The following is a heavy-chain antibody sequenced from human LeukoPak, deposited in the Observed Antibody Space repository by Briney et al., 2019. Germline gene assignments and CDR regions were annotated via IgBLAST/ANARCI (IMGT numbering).Heavy chain of an antibody. CDR2: INSDGSLT. D-gene: IGHD3-9*01. Sequence: PGGSLRLSCAASGXTFSSYWVHWVRQAPGKGLVWVSRINSDGSLTRYADSVKGRFTISRDNAKNTLYLQLNSLRAEDTAVYYCAGGYDILNYWGQGTLVTVSS. J-gene: IGHJ4*02. CDR1: GXTFSSYW. CDR3: AGGYDILNY. V-gene: IGHV3-74*01.